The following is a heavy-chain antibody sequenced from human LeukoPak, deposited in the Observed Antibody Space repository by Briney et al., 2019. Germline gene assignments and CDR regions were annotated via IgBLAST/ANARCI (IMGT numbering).Heavy chain of an antibody. V-gene: IGHV4-39*07. CDR3: ARETRGSGSYSDDAFDI. Sequence: KPSETLSLTCTVSGGSISSSSYYWGWIRQPPGKGLEWIVSIYYSGSTYYNPSLKSRVTISVDTSKNQFSLKLSSVTAADTAVYYCARETRGSGSYSDDAFDIWGQGTMVTVSS. CDR2: IYYSGST. CDR1: GGSISSSSYY. J-gene: IGHJ3*02. D-gene: IGHD3-10*01.